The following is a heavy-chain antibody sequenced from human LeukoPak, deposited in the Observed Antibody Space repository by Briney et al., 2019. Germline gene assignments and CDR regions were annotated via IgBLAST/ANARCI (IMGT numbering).Heavy chain of an antibody. CDR2: IRYDGSNK. CDR1: GFTFSSYG. D-gene: IGHD3-22*01. J-gene: IGHJ3*02. Sequence: PGGSLRLSCAASGFTFSSYGMHWVRQAPGKGLEWVAFIRYDGSNKYYADSVKGRFTISRDNSKNTLYLQMNSLRAEDTAVYYCAKDLGAMIVVVIYDAFDIWGHGTMVTVSS. V-gene: IGHV3-30*02. CDR3: AKDLGAMIVVVIYDAFDI.